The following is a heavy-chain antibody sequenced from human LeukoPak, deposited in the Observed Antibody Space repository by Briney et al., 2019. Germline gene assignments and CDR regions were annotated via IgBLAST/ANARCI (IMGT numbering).Heavy chain of an antibody. V-gene: IGHV3-30*18. Sequence: GGSLRLSCAASGFTFSSYGMHWARQAPGKGLEWVAVISHDGSNKYYADSVKGRFTISRDNSKNTLYLQMNSLRAEDTAVYYCAKALNVAMVRGVITRDFDYWGQGTLVTVSS. CDR3: AKALNVAMVRGVITRDFDY. CDR2: ISHDGSNK. CDR1: GFTFSSYG. J-gene: IGHJ4*02. D-gene: IGHD3-10*01.